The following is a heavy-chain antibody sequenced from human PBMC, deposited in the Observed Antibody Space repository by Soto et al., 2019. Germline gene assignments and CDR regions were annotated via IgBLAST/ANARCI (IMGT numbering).Heavy chain of an antibody. CDR2: INSDGSVS. D-gene: IGHD2-15*01. CDR1: GFTFSNYW. J-gene: IGHJ6*03. V-gene: IGHV3-74*02. Sequence: EVQLVESGGGLVQPGGSLRLSCAASGFTFSNYWMYWVRQAPGKGLEWVSRINSDGSVSSYADSVKGRLTISRDNVKNDLYLQMDRLRAEDTALYYCARGDCVGGTCYSLAGSFYYYMDVWGKGTTVTVCS. CDR3: ARGDCVGGTCYSLAGSFYYYMDV.